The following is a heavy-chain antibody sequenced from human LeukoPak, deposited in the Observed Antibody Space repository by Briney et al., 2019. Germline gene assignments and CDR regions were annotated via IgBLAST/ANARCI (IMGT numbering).Heavy chain of an antibody. CDR3: AREGGTGYYDSSGYYAEIYFDY. CDR1: GGSISSYY. V-gene: IGHV4-59*12. D-gene: IGHD3-22*01. Sequence: SETLSLTCTVSGGSISSYYWSWIRQPPGKGLEWIGYIYYSGSTNYNPSLKSRVTISVDTSKNQFSLKLSSVTAADTAVYYCAREGGTGYYDSSGYYAEIYFDYWGQGTLVTVSS. CDR2: IYYSGST. J-gene: IGHJ4*02.